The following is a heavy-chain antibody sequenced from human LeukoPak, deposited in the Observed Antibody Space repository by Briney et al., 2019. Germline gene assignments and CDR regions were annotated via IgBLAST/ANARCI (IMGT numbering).Heavy chain of an antibody. CDR2: ISGSGHDI. V-gene: IGHV3-11*01. CDR3: AKEGFTDYYDSSGYYYGTYYFDY. Sequence: GGSLRLSCAASGFTFSDSYMTWVRQAPGKGVEWVAYISGSGHDINYSESAKGRFTISRDNAKNSLYLQMNSLRAEDTAVYYCAKEGFTDYYDSSGYYYGTYYFDYWGQGTLVTVSS. D-gene: IGHD3-22*01. J-gene: IGHJ4*02. CDR1: GFTFSDSY.